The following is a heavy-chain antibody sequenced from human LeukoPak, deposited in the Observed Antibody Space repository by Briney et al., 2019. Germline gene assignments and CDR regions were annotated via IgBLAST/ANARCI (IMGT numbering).Heavy chain of an antibody. CDR2: TSAYNGNT. V-gene: IGHV1-18*01. J-gene: IGHJ6*03. D-gene: IGHD5-12*01. CDR3: ARDGYSGYETDYYYYYMDV. CDR1: GYTFTSYG. Sequence: ASVKVSCKASGYTFTSYGISWVRQAPGQGLEWMGWTSAYNGNTNYAQKLQGRVTMTTDTSTSTAYMELRSLRSDDTAVYYCARDGYSGYETDYYYYYMDVWGKGTTVTVSS.